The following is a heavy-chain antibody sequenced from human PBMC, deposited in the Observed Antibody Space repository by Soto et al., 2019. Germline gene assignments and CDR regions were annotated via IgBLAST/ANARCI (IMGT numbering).Heavy chain of an antibody. CDR3: ARERMVMITVRHYYQYGMEV. V-gene: IGHV1-2*02. Sequence: ASVKVSCKASGYTFTDYYMHWGRQAPGRGLEWMGWIDPNSGGTNYAQKFQGRVTMSRDTSINTAYMELSRLRSDDTAVYYCARERMVMITVRHYYQYGMEVWGQGATVTVSS. CDR1: GYTFTDYY. D-gene: IGHD3-16*01. CDR2: IDPNSGGT. J-gene: IGHJ6*02.